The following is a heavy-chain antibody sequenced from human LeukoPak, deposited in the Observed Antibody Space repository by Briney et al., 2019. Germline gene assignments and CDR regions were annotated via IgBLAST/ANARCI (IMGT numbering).Heavy chain of an antibody. CDR2: ITNSSSYI. V-gene: IGHV3-21*01. D-gene: IGHD1-26*01. J-gene: IGHJ4*02. CDR3: ARDRVGATSTSLGFEY. CDR1: GFTFSIYS. Sequence: PGGSLRLSCAASGFTFSIYSMNWVRQAPGKGLEWVSAITNSSSYIYYADSVRGRFTISRDNSKNSLYLLMNSLRGDDTAVYYCARDRVGATSTSLGFEYWGQGTLVTVSP.